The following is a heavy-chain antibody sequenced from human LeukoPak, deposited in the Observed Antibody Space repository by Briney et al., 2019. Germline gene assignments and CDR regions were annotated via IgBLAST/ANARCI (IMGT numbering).Heavy chain of an antibody. CDR2: INPNSGDT. CDR1: GYTFTGYY. D-gene: IGHD5-12*01. Sequence: ASVKVSCKASGYTFTGYYMHWVRQAPGQGLEWMGWINPNSGDTNYAQKFQGRVTMTRDTSISTAYVELSRLRSDDTAVYYCARGAFEPYSGYSPLYYWGQGTLVTVSS. J-gene: IGHJ4*02. V-gene: IGHV1-2*02. CDR3: ARGAFEPYSGYSPLYY.